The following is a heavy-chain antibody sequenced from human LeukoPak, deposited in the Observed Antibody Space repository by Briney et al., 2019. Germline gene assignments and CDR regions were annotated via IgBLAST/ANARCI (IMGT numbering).Heavy chain of an antibody. Sequence: PSGTLSLTCAVSGGSISSSNWWSWLRQPPGKELECIGEIYHSGSTNYNPSLKSRVTISVDKSKNQFSLKLSSVTAADTAVYYCARGRRGDYAHRDWGQGTLVTVSS. CDR2: IYHSGST. D-gene: IGHD4-17*01. V-gene: IGHV4-4*02. CDR3: ARGRRGDYAHRD. CDR1: GGSISSSNW. J-gene: IGHJ4*02.